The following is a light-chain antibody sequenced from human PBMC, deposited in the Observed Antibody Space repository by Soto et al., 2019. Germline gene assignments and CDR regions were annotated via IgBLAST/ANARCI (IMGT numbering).Light chain of an antibody. CDR3: QQYSSYWT. CDR1: QSISSW. CDR2: DAS. Sequence: DIHMPQTPSTLSASVGDSVTITCRASQSISSWLAWYQQKPGKAPKLLIYDASRLESGVPSRFSGSGSGTEFTLTISSLQPDDFANYYCQQYSSYWTFGQGTKVDI. V-gene: IGKV1-5*01. J-gene: IGKJ1*01.